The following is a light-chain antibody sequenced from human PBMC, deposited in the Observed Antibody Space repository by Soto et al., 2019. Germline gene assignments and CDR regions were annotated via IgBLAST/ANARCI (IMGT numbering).Light chain of an antibody. CDR2: AAS. V-gene: IGKV1-9*01. Sequence: IQLTQSPSFLSASVGDRVTITCRASEAISTYLAWYQQKPGEAPNLLIYAASALQSGVPSRFSGSGSGAEFTLTISSLQPDDSATYFCQQLNRFPLTFGGGTKVDIK. J-gene: IGKJ4*01. CDR1: EAISTY. CDR3: QQLNRFPLT.